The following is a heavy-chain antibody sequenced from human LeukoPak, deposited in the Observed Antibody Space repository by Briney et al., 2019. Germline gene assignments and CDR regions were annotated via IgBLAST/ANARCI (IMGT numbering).Heavy chain of an antibody. Sequence: SVTVSFTASGGTFSIYAISWVRQAPGQGLEWMGGIIPIFGTANYAQKFQGRVTITADESTSTAYMELSSLRSEDTAVYYCTYGYCSGGSCYSRTDYWGQGTLVTVSS. J-gene: IGHJ4*02. D-gene: IGHD2-15*01. CDR3: TYGYCSGGSCYSRTDY. CDR2: IIPIFGTA. CDR1: GGTFSIYA. V-gene: IGHV1-69*13.